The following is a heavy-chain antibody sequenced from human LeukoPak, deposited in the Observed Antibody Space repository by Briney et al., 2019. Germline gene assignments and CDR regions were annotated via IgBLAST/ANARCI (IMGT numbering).Heavy chain of an antibody. CDR1: GFTFSTHT. CDR2: ISGSSAHI. J-gene: IGHJ3*02. D-gene: IGHD5-24*01. Sequence: GGSLRLSLVASGFTFSTHTMTWVRQAPGKGAEWVSYISGSSAHIYYADSVQGRFIISRDNTKNSLSLQMNSLSAEDTAVYYCARRMARDALDIWGRGTMVTVSS. V-gene: IGHV3-21*05. CDR3: ARRMARDALDI.